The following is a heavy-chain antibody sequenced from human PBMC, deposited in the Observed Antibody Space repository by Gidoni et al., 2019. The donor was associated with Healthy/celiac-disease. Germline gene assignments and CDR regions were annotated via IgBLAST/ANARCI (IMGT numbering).Heavy chain of an antibody. CDR3: AVISSRDYYDSSGYYGWWFDP. Sequence: VQLVQSGAEVKKPGSSVKVSCKASGGTVSSDAISGVRQAPGQGLEWMGGIIPIFGTANYAPKFPVRVTITADKSTSTAYMELSSLRSEDTAVYYCAVISSRDYYDSSGYYGWWFDPWGQGTLVTVSS. CDR2: IIPIFGTA. D-gene: IGHD3-22*01. V-gene: IGHV1-69*06. CDR1: GGTVSSDA. J-gene: IGHJ5*02.